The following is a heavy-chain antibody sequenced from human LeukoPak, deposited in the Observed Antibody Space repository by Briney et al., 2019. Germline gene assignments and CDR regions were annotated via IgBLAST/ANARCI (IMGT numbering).Heavy chain of an antibody. Sequence: SETLSLTCTVSGGSISSSSYYWAWIRQSPGKGLEWIGNIYSGGSTYYTPSLKSRLTISVDTSKNQFSPKLSSVTAADTAIYFCARHSRSGSGGYENAFDIWGQGTMVTVSS. CDR2: IYSGGST. D-gene: IGHD5-12*01. J-gene: IGHJ3*02. CDR1: GGSISSSSYY. CDR3: ARHSRSGSGGYENAFDI. V-gene: IGHV4-39*01.